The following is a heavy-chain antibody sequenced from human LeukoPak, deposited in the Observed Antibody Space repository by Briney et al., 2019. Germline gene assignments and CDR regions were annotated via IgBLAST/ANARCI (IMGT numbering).Heavy chain of an antibody. CDR3: ARRGSGYDHFDY. Sequence: SETLSLTCTVSGGSISSYYWSWIRQPPGKGLEWSGYIYYSGSTNYNPSLKSRVTISVDTSKNQFSLKLSSVTAADTAVYYCARRGSGYDHFDYWGQGTLVTVSS. CDR1: GGSISSYY. D-gene: IGHD5-12*01. J-gene: IGHJ4*02. V-gene: IGHV4-59*08. CDR2: IYYSGST.